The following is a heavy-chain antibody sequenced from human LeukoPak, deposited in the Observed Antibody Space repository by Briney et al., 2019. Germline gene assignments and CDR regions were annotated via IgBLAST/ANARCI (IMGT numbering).Heavy chain of an antibody. D-gene: IGHD6-6*01. J-gene: IGHJ4*02. Sequence: GGSLRLSCAASGFTFDDYAMHWVRQAPGKGLEWVSGISGSGGRTYYADFVKGRFTISRDNSKNTLYLQMNSLRAEDTAIYYCAKDVVIAAYDFDYWGQGNLVTVSS. V-gene: IGHV3-23*01. CDR3: AKDVVIAAYDFDY. CDR1: GFTFDDYA. CDR2: ISGSGGRT.